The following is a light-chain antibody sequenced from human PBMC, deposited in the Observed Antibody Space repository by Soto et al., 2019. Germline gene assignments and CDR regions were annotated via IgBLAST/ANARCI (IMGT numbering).Light chain of an antibody. Sequence: EIVLTQSPGTLSLSPGERATLSCSASQSVSSSYLAWYQQKPGQAPRLLIYGTSSRATAIPDRFSGSGSGTDFTLTISRLEPDDFAVYYCQQYGSSSWTFGQGIKVEIK. CDR1: QSVSSSY. J-gene: IGKJ1*01. V-gene: IGKV3-20*01. CDR3: QQYGSSSWT. CDR2: GTS.